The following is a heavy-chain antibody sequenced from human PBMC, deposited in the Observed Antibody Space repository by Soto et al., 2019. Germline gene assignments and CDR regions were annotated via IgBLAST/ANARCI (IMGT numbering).Heavy chain of an antibody. Sequence: ASVKVSCKASGGTFSSYTISWVRQAPGQGLEWMGRIIPILGIANYAQKFQGRVTITADKSTSTAYMELSSLRSEDTAVYYCASGRSGGDPTEITWIDYWGQGTLVTVSS. V-gene: IGHV1-69*02. CDR1: GGTFSSYT. CDR2: IIPILGIA. D-gene: IGHD2-21*02. J-gene: IGHJ4*02. CDR3: ASGRSGGDPTEITWIDY.